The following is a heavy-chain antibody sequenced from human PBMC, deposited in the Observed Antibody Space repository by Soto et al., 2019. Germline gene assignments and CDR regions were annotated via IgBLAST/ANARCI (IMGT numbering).Heavy chain of an antibody. D-gene: IGHD2-8*02. V-gene: IGHV3-30*03. CDR3: ARDYARGWCQF. CDR1: GFSFSNSG. J-gene: IGHJ4*02. CDR2: ISFDGDK. Sequence: QVQLVESGGGVVQPGTSLRLSCTASGFSFSNSGMQWVRQTPGKGLEWVALISFDGDKYYVDFVKGRFTISRDNPTNTVYLQMNRLRPEDTAVYYCARDYARGWCQFWGQGTLVTVSS.